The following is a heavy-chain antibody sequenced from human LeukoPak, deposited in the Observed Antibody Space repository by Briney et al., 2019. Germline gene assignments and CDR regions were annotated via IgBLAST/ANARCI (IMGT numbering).Heavy chain of an antibody. CDR1: GGSISSYY. CDR2: IYYSGST. Sequence: SETLPLTCTVSGGSISSYYWSWIRQPPGKGLEWIGYIYYSGSTNYNPSLKSRVTISVDTSKNQFSLKLSSVTAADTAVYYCARGGGYDAFDIWGQGTMVTVSS. D-gene: IGHD6-13*01. V-gene: IGHV4-59*01. J-gene: IGHJ3*02. CDR3: ARGGGYDAFDI.